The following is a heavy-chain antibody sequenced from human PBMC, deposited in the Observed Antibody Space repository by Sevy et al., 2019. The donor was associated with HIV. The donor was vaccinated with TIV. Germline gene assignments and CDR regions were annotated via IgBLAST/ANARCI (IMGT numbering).Heavy chain of an antibody. Sequence: SETLSLTCSVSDGSMTNNNYYWAWIRRPPGKGLEWIGSVHYGGSTHYNPSFWGRVSISVDTSKRVVSLDLSSVTSADTAVYFCARNNSGHSFDFWGLGILVTVSS. D-gene: IGHD6-19*01. CDR2: VHYGGST. J-gene: IGHJ4*01. CDR1: DGSMTNNNYY. CDR3: ARNNSGHSFDF. V-gene: IGHV4-39*01.